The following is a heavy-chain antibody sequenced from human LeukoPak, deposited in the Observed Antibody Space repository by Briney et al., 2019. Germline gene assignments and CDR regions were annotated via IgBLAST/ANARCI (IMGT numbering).Heavy chain of an antibody. Sequence: GGSLRLSCTASGFTFGDYLMSWFRQAPGQGLEWIGFISGGTTEYAASVKGRFTISRDDSTSIAYLQMNSLTTEDTAVYYCSRGSGWLSVYWGQGTLVTVSS. V-gene: IGHV3-49*03. CDR3: SRGSGWLSVY. CDR1: GFTFGDYL. J-gene: IGHJ4*02. CDR2: ISGGTT. D-gene: IGHD6-19*01.